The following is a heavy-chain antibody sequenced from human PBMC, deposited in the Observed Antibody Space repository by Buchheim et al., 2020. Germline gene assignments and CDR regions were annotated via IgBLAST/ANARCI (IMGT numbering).Heavy chain of an antibody. V-gene: IGHV3-33*01. D-gene: IGHD4-23*01. Sequence: QVQLVESGGGVVQSGRSLRLSCAASGFTFSSHGMHWVRQAPGKGLEWVAVIWYDGSNSVYADSVQGRFTVSRDNSKNTVYLQLYSLRVEDTAVYYCARDRTVVTSQVDYWGQGTL. J-gene: IGHJ4*02. CDR2: IWYDGSNS. CDR3: ARDRTVVTSQVDY. CDR1: GFTFSSHG.